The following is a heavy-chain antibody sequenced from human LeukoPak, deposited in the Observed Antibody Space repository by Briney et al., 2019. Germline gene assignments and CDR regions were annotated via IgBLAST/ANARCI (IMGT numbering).Heavy chain of an antibody. CDR2: INEDGSGK. V-gene: IGHV3-7*01. CDR3: VRDDGDV. Sequence: TGGSLRLSCVFSGFTFSNYWMKWVCQAPGKGLEWVASINEDGSGKYSMDSVKDRVTISRDNAKNSLDLQINSLTVEDTAIYYCVRDDGDVWGKGTTVTVSS. J-gene: IGHJ6*04. CDR1: GFTFSNYW.